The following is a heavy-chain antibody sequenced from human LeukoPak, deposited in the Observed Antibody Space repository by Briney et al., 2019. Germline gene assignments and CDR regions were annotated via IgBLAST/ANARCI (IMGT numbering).Heavy chain of an antibody. J-gene: IGHJ4*02. CDR1: GFPFSSYW. Sequence: GGSLRLSCAASGFPFSSYWMSWVRQAPGKGLEWVANIKQDGSDKYYVDSVKGRFTISRDNAKNSLFLQLNSLRADDTAVYYCARLTGTTGFDYWGQGTLVTVSS. D-gene: IGHD1-1*01. V-gene: IGHV3-7*01. CDR3: ARLTGTTGFDY. CDR2: IKQDGSDK.